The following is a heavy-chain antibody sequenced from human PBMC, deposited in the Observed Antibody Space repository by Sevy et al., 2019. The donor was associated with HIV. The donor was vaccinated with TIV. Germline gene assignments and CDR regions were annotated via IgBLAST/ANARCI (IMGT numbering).Heavy chain of an antibody. CDR3: ARGRRNWGLGGLDV. D-gene: IGHD3-16*01. J-gene: IGHJ6*02. CDR2: IKEDGNVR. V-gene: IGHV3-7*01. CDR1: GFTFSDSW. Sequence: GGSLRLSCAASGFTFSDSWMTWVRQAPGKGLEWVANIKEDGNVRYYVDSVKGRFTLSRDNAKMSVYLELTSLRVEDSAIYYCARGRRNWGLGGLDVWGQGTTVTVSS.